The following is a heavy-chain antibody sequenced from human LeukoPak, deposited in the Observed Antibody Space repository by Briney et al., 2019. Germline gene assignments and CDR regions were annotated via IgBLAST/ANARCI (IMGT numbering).Heavy chain of an antibody. Sequence: GGSLRLSCAASGFTSSSYGMHWVRQAPGKGLEWVAFIRYDGSNKYYADSVKGRFTISRDNSKNTLYLQMNSLRAEDTAVYYCAKDARSGYSSNLFDYWGQGTLVTVSS. V-gene: IGHV3-30*02. D-gene: IGHD6-19*01. CDR1: GFTSSSYG. CDR3: AKDARSGYSSNLFDY. J-gene: IGHJ4*02. CDR2: IRYDGSNK.